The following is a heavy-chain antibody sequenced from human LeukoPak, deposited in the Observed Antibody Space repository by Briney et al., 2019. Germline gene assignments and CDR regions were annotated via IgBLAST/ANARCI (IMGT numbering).Heavy chain of an antibody. CDR1: GYTFASFG. CDR3: ARFIAVAGTYYFDY. D-gene: IGHD6-19*01. V-gene: IGHV1-18*01. J-gene: IGHJ4*02. CDR2: ISGYNGDT. Sequence: ASVTVSCKASGYTFASFGISWVRQAPGQGLEWMGWISGYNGDTNFAQKLQGRVTMTTDASTRTAYMELRSLRSDDTAVYYCARFIAVAGTYYFDYWGQGTLVTVSS.